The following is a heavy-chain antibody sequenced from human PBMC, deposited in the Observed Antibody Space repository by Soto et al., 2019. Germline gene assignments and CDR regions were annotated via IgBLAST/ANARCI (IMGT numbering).Heavy chain of an antibody. CDR2: ITGSGGST. CDR1: GFTFTIYA. CDR3: AKARGAMVRGAAFYFDY. V-gene: IGHV3-23*01. J-gene: IGHJ4*02. Sequence: GGSLRLSCAASGFTFTIYAMSWVRQAPGKGLEWVSAITGSGGSTYYADSVKGRFTISRDNSKNTLYLQMNSLRAEDTAVYYCAKARGAMVRGAAFYFDYWGQGTLVTVSS. D-gene: IGHD3-10*01.